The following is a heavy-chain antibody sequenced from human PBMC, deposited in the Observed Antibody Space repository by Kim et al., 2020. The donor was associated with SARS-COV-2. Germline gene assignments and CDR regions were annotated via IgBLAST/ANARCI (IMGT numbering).Heavy chain of an antibody. J-gene: IGHJ5*02. CDR3: ARGSGDSIAVAGINLGWFAP. D-gene: IGHD6-19*01. CDR1: GYSFTSYW. Sequence: GESLKISCKGSGYSFTSYWIAWVRQMPGKGLEWMGIIYPGDSDTRYSPSFQGQVTISADKSISTAYLQWSSLKASDTAMDYCARGSGDSIAVAGINLGWFAPRGRRTLLTVTS. V-gene: IGHV5-51*01. CDR2: IYPGDSDT.